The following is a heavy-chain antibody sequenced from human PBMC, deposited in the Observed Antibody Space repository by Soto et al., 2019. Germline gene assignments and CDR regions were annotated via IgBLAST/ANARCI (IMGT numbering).Heavy chain of an antibody. CDR3: ARDMRGAN. V-gene: IGHV3-11*01. Sequence: QVQLVDSGGGLVKPGGSLRLSCTASGFTFTDHYRTWIRQAPGKGLEWVSYINSGGSNIYYADSVRGRFTISRDNAKNSVYLQMSSLRAEDTAIYYCARDMRGANWGQGTLVIVSS. J-gene: IGHJ4*02. CDR2: INSGGSNI. D-gene: IGHD3-10*01. CDR1: GFTFTDHY.